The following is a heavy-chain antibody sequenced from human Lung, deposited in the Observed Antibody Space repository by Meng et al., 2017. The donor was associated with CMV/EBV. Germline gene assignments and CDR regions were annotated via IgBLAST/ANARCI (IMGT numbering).Heavy chain of an antibody. CDR3: VTVRYDAKGSTYYRSFDY. J-gene: IGHJ4*02. V-gene: IGHV3-7*01. CDR2: IKEDGSEQ. Sequence: GESXKISCEASGFTFNSYSMNWVRQAPGKGLEWVANIKEDGSEQHYVESVKGRFTISRDNAKNSLYLQMNSLRAEDTAVYYCVTVRYDAKGSTYYRSFDYXGQGXLVTVSS. D-gene: IGHD4/OR15-4a*01. CDR1: GFTFNSYS.